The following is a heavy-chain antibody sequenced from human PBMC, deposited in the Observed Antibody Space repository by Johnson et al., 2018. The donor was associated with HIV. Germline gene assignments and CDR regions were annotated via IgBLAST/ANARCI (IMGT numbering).Heavy chain of an antibody. CDR3: ARAVDYGGNSPSRAFDI. D-gene: IGHD4-23*01. V-gene: IGHV3-74*01. CDR1: GFTFSSYW. J-gene: IGHJ3*02. Sequence: MLLVESGGGLVQPGGSLRLSCAASGFTFSSYWLHWVRQAPRMGLVWVPRINSDGSSTSYADSVQGRFTISRDNAKNTLYLQMNSLRAEDTALYYCARAVDYGGNSPSRAFDIWGQGTMVTVSS. CDR2: INSDGSST.